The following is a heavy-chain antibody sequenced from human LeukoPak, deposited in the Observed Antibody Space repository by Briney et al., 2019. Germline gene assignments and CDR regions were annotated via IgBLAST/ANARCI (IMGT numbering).Heavy chain of an antibody. D-gene: IGHD3-9*01. CDR2: ISSNGGST. CDR3: ARAVTNYDILTGYYMDYFDY. CDR1: GFTFSSYA. J-gene: IGHJ4*02. Sequence: GGSLRLSCSASGFTFSSYAMHWVRQAPGKGLEYVSAISSNGGSTYYADSVKGRFTISRDNAKNSLYLQMNSLRAEDTAVYYCARAVTNYDILTGYYMDYFDYWGQGTLVTVSS. V-gene: IGHV3-64*04.